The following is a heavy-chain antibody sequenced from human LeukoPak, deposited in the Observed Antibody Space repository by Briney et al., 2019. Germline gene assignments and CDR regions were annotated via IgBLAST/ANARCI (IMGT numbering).Heavy chain of an antibody. CDR3: ARVSGPIVVVPAAELDY. CDR2: ISSSSSYI. D-gene: IGHD2-2*01. V-gene: IGHV3-21*01. Sequence: GGSLRLSCAASGFTFSSYTMNWVRQAPGKGLEWVSSISSSSSYIYYADSMKGRFTISRDNAKNSLYLQMNSLRAEDTAVYYCARVSGPIVVVPAAELDYWGQGTPVTVSS. CDR1: GFTFSSYT. J-gene: IGHJ4*02.